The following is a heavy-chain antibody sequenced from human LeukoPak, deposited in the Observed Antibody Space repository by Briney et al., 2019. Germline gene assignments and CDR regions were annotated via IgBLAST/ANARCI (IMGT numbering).Heavy chain of an antibody. CDR1: GGSISSYY. J-gene: IGHJ4*02. CDR2: IYTSGSN. CDR3: AIRFGRLEAGGTPFDS. V-gene: IGHV4-4*07. D-gene: IGHD6-13*01. Sequence: PSETLSLTCTVSGGSISSYYWSWIRQPAGKGLEWIGRIYTSGSNNYNPSLKSRVTMSVDTSKNQFSLKLSSVTAADTALYYCAIRFGRLEAGGTPFDSWGQGTLVTVSS.